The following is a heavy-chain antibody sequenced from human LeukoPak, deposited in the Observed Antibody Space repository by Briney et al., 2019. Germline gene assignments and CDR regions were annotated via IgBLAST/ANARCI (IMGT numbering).Heavy chain of an antibody. J-gene: IGHJ4*02. V-gene: IGHV3-21*01. CDR3: ARVPGDGGLWYFDY. CDR2: ISISNSDI. D-gene: IGHD5-24*01. Sequence: PGESLRLSCAASGFTFSSYSMNWVRQGPGKGLELGSSISISNSDIYYADSVKWRVTISTDNAKNSMYLQMNSLRADDTAVYYCARVPGDGGLWYFDYWGQGTLVTVSS. CDR1: GFTFSSYS.